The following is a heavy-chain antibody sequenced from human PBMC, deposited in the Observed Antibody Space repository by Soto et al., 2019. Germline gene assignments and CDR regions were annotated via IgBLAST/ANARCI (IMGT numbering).Heavy chain of an antibody. J-gene: IGHJ4*02. Sequence: SETLSLTCTVSGGSISSSSYYWGWIRQPPGKGLEWIGSIYYSGSTYYNPSLKSRVTISVDTSKNQFSLKLSSVTAADTAVYYCARHIVVDDYIWGSYRYDPLYYFDYWGQGTLVTVSS. CDR3: ARHIVVDDYIWGSYRYDPLYYFDY. D-gene: IGHD3-16*02. CDR1: GGSISSSSYY. CDR2: IYYSGST. V-gene: IGHV4-39*01.